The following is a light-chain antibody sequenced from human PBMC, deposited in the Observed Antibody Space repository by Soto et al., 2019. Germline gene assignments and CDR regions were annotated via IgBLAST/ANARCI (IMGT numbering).Light chain of an antibody. CDR1: QSVLYSSNNKNS. V-gene: IGKV4-1*01. Sequence: DIVMTQSPDSLAVSLGERATISCKSSQSVLYSSNNKNSLAWYQQKAGQRPKLLIYRASTRESGVPDRISGSGSGTDFTLTISSLQAEDVAVYYCQQYYTAIAFGQGTRLEIK. CDR3: QQYYTAIA. J-gene: IGKJ5*01. CDR2: RAS.